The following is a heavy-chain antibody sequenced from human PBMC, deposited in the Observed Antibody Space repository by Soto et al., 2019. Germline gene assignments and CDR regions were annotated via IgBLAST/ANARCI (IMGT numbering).Heavy chain of an antibody. Sequence: GASVKVSCKASGYTFTSCGISWVRQAPGQGLEGMGWISAYNGNTNYAQKLQGRVTMTTDTSTSTAYMELRSLRSDDTAVYYCARTPYDSSGYYPYYFDYWGQGTLVTVSS. CDR2: ISAYNGNT. J-gene: IGHJ4*02. V-gene: IGHV1-18*01. CDR3: ARTPYDSSGYYPYYFDY. D-gene: IGHD3-22*01. CDR1: GYTFTSCG.